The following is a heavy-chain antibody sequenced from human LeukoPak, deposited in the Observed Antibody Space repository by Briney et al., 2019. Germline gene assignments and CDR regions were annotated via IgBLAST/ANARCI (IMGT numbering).Heavy chain of an antibody. D-gene: IGHD5-24*01. CDR2: ISYDGSNK. CDR1: GFTFSSYG. CDR3: AKDARDGYNVDY. Sequence: QPGRSLRLSCAASGFTFSSYGMHWVRQAPGKGLEWVAVISYDGSNKYYADSVKGRLTISRDNSKNTLYLQMNSLRAEDTAVYYCAKDARDGYNVDYWGQGTLVTVSS. V-gene: IGHV3-30*18. J-gene: IGHJ4*02.